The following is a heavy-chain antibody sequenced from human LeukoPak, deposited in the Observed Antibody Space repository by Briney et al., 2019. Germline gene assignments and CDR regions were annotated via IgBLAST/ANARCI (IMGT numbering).Heavy chain of an antibody. D-gene: IGHD5-24*01. Sequence: SETLSLTCAVYGESFSGYYWTWIRQPPGKGLEWIGEINHSGSTNYNPSLKSRVTISVDTSKNQFSLKVSSVTAADTAVYYCARHTAEKYNWFDRWGQGTLVTVSS. V-gene: IGHV4-34*01. CDR1: GESFSGYY. J-gene: IGHJ5*02. CDR3: ARHTAEKYNWFDR. CDR2: INHSGST.